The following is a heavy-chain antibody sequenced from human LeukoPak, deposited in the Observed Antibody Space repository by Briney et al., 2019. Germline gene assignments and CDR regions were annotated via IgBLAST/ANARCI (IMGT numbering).Heavy chain of an antibody. V-gene: IGHV4-30-2*01. CDR3: ARDLDDYGGNSGAFDI. CDR1: GGSISCGGYS. CDR2: IYHSGST. D-gene: IGHD4-23*01. J-gene: IGHJ3*02. Sequence: SETLSLTCAVSGGSISCGGYSWSWIRQPPGKGLEWIGYIYHSGSTYYNPSLKSRVTISVDRSKNQFSLKLSSVTAADTAVYYCARDLDDYGGNSGAFDIWGQGTMVTVSS.